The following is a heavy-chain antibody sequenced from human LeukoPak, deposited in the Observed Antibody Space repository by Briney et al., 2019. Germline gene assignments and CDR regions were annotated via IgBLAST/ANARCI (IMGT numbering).Heavy chain of an antibody. Sequence: SGPGLVKPSETLSLTCTVSGGSISSSSYYWGWIRQPPGKGLERIGSIYYSGSTYYNPSLKSRVTISVDTSKNQFSLKLSSVTAADTAVYYCARGEYSSGWFPPDYWGQGTLVTVSS. D-gene: IGHD6-19*01. CDR2: IYYSGST. J-gene: IGHJ4*02. V-gene: IGHV4-39*01. CDR1: GGSISSSSYY. CDR3: ARGEYSSGWFPPDY.